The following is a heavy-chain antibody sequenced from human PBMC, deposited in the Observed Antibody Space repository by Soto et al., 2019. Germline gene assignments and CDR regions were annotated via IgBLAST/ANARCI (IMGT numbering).Heavy chain of an antibody. CDR2: IYGHDAK. D-gene: IGHD3-16*01. Sequence: QITLKESGPTLVKPTETLTLTCSFSGFSLSTSGVGVGWIRPPPGKALQWLTLIYGHDAKRYSPSLKSWLTLTMDASKNPLSLTLTNRDAVHTPRYYWAHRDTTGYYPKTLGYWSQGTLVTVSS. V-gene: IGHV2-5*01. CDR1: GFSLSTSGVG. CDR3: AHRDTTGYYPKTLGY. J-gene: IGHJ4*02.